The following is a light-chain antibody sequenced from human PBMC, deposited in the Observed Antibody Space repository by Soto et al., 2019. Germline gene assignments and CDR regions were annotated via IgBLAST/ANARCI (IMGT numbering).Light chain of an antibody. CDR2: GAS. CDR3: QQYSTLWT. CDR1: QSVSNNY. Sequence: EIVLTQSPGTLCLSPGERATLSCRTSQSVSNNYLAWYQQKPGQAPRLLIYGASSRATGVPDRLSGSGSGTDFTLSIRRLEPEDFALYYCQQYSTLWTFGQGTKVDIK. J-gene: IGKJ1*01. V-gene: IGKV3-20*01.